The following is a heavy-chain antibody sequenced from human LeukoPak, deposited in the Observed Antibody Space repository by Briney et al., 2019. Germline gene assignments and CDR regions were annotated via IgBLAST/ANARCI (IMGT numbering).Heavy chain of an antibody. D-gene: IGHD3-10*01. CDR3: AGSITMVRGVNLYYYYYYMDV. Sequence: ASVKVSCKASGGTFSSYAISWVRQAPGQGLEWMGGIIPIFGTANYAQKFQGRVTITADESTSTAYMELSSLRSEDTAVYYCAGSITMVRGVNLYYYYYYMDVWGKGTTVTISS. CDR1: GGTFSSYA. J-gene: IGHJ6*03. CDR2: IIPIFGTA. V-gene: IGHV1-69*13.